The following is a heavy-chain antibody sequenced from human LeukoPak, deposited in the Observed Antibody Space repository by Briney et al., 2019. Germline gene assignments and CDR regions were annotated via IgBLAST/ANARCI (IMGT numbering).Heavy chain of an antibody. Sequence: PGGSLRLSCTASGFTFGDYAMSWVRQAPGKGLEWVGFIRSKAYGGTTEYAASVKGRFTISRDDSKSIAYLQMNSLKTEDTAVYYCTRDPLPRITIFGVAPDVYYYYMDVWGKGTTVTVSS. CDR2: IRSKAYGGTT. CDR3: TRDPLPRITIFGVAPDVYYYYMDV. CDR1: GFTFGDYA. V-gene: IGHV3-49*04. D-gene: IGHD3-3*01. J-gene: IGHJ6*03.